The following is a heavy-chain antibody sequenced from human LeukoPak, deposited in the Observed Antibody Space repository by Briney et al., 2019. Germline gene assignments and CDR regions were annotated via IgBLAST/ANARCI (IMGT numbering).Heavy chain of an antibody. V-gene: IGHV4-39*01. CDR2: IYYSGST. D-gene: IGHD2-2*02. Sequence: SETLSLTCTVSGGSISSTSYYWDWIRQPPGKGLEWLGSIYYSGSTYYNPSLESRVTISVDTFKNQFSLKLSSVTAADTAVYYCASILQGYWGQGTLVTVSS. J-gene: IGHJ4*02. CDR3: ASILQGY. CDR1: GGSISSTSYY.